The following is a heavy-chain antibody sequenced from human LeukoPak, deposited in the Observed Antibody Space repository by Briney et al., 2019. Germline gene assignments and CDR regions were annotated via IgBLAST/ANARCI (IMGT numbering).Heavy chain of an antibody. J-gene: IGHJ4*02. Sequence: ASMKVSCKASGYTFTSYYMHWVRQAPGQGLEWMGIINPSGGSTSYAQKFQGRVTMTRDMSTSTVYMELSSLRSEDTAVYYCASGGNYYGSGSYGVLFMDYWGQGTLVTVSS. CDR3: ASGGNYYGSGSYGVLFMDY. V-gene: IGHV1-46*01. CDR1: GYTFTSYY. D-gene: IGHD3-10*01. CDR2: INPSGGST.